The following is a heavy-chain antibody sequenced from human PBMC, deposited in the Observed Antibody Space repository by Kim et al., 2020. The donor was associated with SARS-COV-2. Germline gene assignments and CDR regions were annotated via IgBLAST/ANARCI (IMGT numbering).Heavy chain of an antibody. CDR2: ISSSSSTI. Sequence: GGSLRLSCAASGFTFSSYSMNWVRQAPGKGLEGVSYISSSSSTIYYADSVKGRFTISRDNAKNSLYLQMNSLRDEDTAVYYCARRYERTATVEPFDYWGQGTLVTVSS. D-gene: IGHD4-17*01. V-gene: IGHV3-48*02. CDR1: GFTFSSYS. J-gene: IGHJ4*02. CDR3: ARRYERTATVEPFDY.